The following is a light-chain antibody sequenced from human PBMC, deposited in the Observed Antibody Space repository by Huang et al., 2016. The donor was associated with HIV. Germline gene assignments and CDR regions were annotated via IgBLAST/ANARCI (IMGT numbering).Light chain of an antibody. CDR3: QQYKNWPPIT. J-gene: IGKJ5*01. CDR1: PSISSK. Sequence: EIVMTQSPATLSVSPGERATLSCRASPSISSKLAWYQQKPGQAPRLLIYGASTRATGIPARFSGSGSGTEFTLTISSLQSEDFAVYYCQQYKNWPPITFGQGTRLEIK. CDR2: GAS. V-gene: IGKV3-15*01.